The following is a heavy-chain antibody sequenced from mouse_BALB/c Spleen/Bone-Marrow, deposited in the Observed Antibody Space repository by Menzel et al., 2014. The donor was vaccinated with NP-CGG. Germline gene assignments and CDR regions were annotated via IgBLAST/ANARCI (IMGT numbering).Heavy chain of an antibody. J-gene: IGHJ2*01. CDR2: LTPNSRTI. V-gene: IGHV4-1*02. Sequence: DVQLVESGGGLVQPGGSLKLSCAASGFDFRRFWMRCVRQAPGNGLHWIGDLTPNSRTINYTPSLKAKFISSRDNAKNTLYLQMSKVRSEDTALYYCARGNYYGNLDYGGQGTTLTASS. CDR3: ARGNYYGNLDY. D-gene: IGHD2-1*01. CDR1: GFDFRRFW.